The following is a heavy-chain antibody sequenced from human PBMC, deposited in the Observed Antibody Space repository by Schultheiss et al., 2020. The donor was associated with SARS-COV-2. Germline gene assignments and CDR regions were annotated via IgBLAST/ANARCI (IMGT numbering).Heavy chain of an antibody. J-gene: IGHJ6*02. D-gene: IGHD4-11*01. V-gene: IGHV4-4*02. Sequence: SETLSLTCTVSGDSISSTTNWWSWVRQPPGKGLEWIGEIYHSGNTNYNPSLDGRVTISLDTSNNHFSLKLSSVTAADTAVYYCARGSDYSHYYYGMDVWGQGTTVTVSS. CDR2: IYHSGNT. CDR3: ARGSDYSHYYYGMDV. CDR1: GDSISSTTNW.